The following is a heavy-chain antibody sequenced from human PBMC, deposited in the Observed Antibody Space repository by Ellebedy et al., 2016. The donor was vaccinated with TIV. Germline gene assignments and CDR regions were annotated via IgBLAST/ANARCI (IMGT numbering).Heavy chain of an antibody. J-gene: IGHJ4*02. D-gene: IGHD5-24*01. CDR3: ARGLSGRDGYNFNY. Sequence: GRFSISRDNAKNSLFLQMNSLRAEDTAVYYCARGLSGRDGYNFNYWGQGTLVTVSS. V-gene: IGHV3-11*06.